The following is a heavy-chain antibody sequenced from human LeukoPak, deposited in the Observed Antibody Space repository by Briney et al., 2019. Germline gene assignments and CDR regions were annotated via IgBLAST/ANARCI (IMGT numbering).Heavy chain of an antibody. Sequence: PGRSLRLSCAASGVTFDDYATHWVRHAPGKGLDWVSGMSWNSGGIGYADSVKGRFTISRDNAKNSLYLQMNSLRAEDTALYYCAKEGPYYDSSGYYLDYWGQGTLVTVSS. CDR3: AKEGPYYDSSGYYLDY. J-gene: IGHJ4*02. CDR1: GVTFDDYA. D-gene: IGHD3-22*01. V-gene: IGHV3-9*01. CDR2: MSWNSGGI.